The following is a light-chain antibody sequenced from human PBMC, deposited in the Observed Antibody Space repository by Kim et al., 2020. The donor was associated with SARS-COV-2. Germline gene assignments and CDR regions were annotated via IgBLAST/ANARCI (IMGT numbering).Light chain of an antibody. CDR3: AAWDDSLNSWV. CDR1: RFNIGSST. Sequence: QSVLTQPPSASGTPGQRVTISCSGSRFNIGSSTVNWYQQLPGTAPKFLISTNNQRPSGVPDRFSASKSGTSASLAISGLQSEDEADYYCAAWDDSLNSWVFGGGTQLTVL. V-gene: IGLV1-44*01. CDR2: TNN. J-gene: IGLJ3*02.